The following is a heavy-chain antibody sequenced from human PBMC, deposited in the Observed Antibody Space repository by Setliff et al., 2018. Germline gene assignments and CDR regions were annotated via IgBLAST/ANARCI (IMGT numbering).Heavy chain of an antibody. V-gene: IGHV3-74*01. J-gene: IGHJ5*02. CDR3: ARQTTIVVVPAAMENWFDP. CDR1: GFTFSSYW. Sequence: GGSLRLSCAASGFTFSSYWMHWVRQAPGRGLVWVSRINSDGSTTNYADSVKGRFTISRDNSKNTLYLEMNSLRVEDTAVYYCARQTTIVVVPAAMENWFDPWGQGTLVTVSS. CDR2: INSDGSTT. D-gene: IGHD2-2*01.